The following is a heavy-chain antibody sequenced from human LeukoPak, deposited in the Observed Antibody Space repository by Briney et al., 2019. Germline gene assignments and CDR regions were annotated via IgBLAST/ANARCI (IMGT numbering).Heavy chain of an antibody. Sequence: SSETPSLTCTVSGGSISSGDYYWSWIRQPPGKGLEWIGYIYYSGSTYYNPSLKSRVIISVDTSKNQFSLKLSSVTAADTAVYYCARGHPDHFDYWGQGTLVTVSS. J-gene: IGHJ4*02. D-gene: IGHD1-14*01. CDR1: GGSISSGDYY. V-gene: IGHV4-30-4*01. CDR2: IYYSGST. CDR3: ARGHPDHFDY.